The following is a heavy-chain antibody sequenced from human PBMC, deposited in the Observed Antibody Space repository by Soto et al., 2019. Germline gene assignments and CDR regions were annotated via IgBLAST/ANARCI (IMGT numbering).Heavy chain of an antibody. CDR2: ISAYNGNT. Sequence: QVQLVQSGAEVKKPGASVKVSCKASGYTFTSYGISWVRQAPGQGLEWMGWISAYNGNTNHAQKLLRRVTMTTDASTSTAYMELRSFRSDDTPVYYCASAFDCDYWGQGTLVTVSS. D-gene: IGHD2-21*01. V-gene: IGHV1-18*01. CDR3: ASAFDCDY. CDR1: GYTFTSYG. J-gene: IGHJ4*02.